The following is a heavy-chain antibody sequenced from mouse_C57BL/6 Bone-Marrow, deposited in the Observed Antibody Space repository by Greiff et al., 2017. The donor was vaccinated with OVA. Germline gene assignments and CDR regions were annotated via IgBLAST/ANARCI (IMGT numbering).Heavy chain of an antibody. V-gene: IGHV1-80*01. CDR3: AKIYYGSCYWYFDV. Sequence: QVQLQQSGAELVKPGASVKISCKASGYAFSSYWMNWVKQRPGKGLEWIGQIYPGDGDTNYNGKFKGKATLTADKSSSTAYMQLSSLTSEDSGVYFCAKIYYGSCYWYFDVWGTGTTVTVSS. D-gene: IGHD1-1*01. J-gene: IGHJ1*03. CDR1: GYAFSSYW. CDR2: IYPGDGDT.